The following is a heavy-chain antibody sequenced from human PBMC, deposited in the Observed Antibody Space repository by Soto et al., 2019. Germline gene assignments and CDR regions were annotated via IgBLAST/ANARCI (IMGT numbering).Heavy chain of an antibody. CDR1: GGSVSSGSSY. D-gene: IGHD2-8*01. Sequence: SETLSLTSTVSGGSVSSGSSYWSWIRHPPGKGLEWIGYIYYSGSTNYNPSVKSRVTISVDTSKNQFSLNLNSVTASDTAVYFCVSQRTSVLTQAYFDYWGPGALVTVSS. V-gene: IGHV4-61*01. J-gene: IGHJ4*02. CDR3: VSQRTSVLTQAYFDY. CDR2: IYYSGST.